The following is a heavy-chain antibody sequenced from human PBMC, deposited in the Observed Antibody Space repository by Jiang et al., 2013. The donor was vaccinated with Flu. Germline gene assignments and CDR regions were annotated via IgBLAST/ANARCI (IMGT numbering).Heavy chain of an antibody. J-gene: IGHJ1*01. CDR1: GYIFTTYA. CDR2: ISTNTGNP. V-gene: IGHV7-4-1*02. Sequence: QSGSELKKPGASVKVSCKASGYIFTTYAMNWVRQAPGQGLEWMGWISTNTGNPTYAQGFTGRFVFSLDTSLSTAYLEISSLQAEDSAIYYCARVDGAAAGKEFQHWGQGTLVTV. D-gene: IGHD6-13*01. CDR3: ARVDGAAAGKEFQH.